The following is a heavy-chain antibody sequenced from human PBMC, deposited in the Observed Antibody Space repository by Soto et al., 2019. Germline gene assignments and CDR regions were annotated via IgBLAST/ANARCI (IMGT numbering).Heavy chain of an antibody. CDR2: IYPGDSDT. Sequence: TREVVVSVRKMPGKGLEWMGIIYPGDSDTRYSPSFQGQVTISADKSISTAYLQWSSLKASDTAMYYCARVNGAVALDIWAQGTTVTV. V-gene: IGHV5-51*01. J-gene: IGHJ3*02. CDR3: ARVNGAVALDI. D-gene: IGHD4-17*01. CDR1: TREV.